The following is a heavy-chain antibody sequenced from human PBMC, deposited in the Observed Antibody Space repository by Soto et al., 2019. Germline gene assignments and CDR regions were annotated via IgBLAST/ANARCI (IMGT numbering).Heavy chain of an antibody. CDR1: RFTFSTYA. J-gene: IGHJ4*02. D-gene: IGHD6-13*01. Sequence: VGSLRLSCAASRFTFSTYAMNWVRQAPGKGLEWVSTITSSGSSTYYADSVKGRFTISRDNSKNTLYLQMNNLRAEDTAVYYCAKAPTAAGTYWVDYWGQGTLVTVSS. CDR2: ITSSGSST. V-gene: IGHV3-23*01. CDR3: AKAPTAAGTYWVDY.